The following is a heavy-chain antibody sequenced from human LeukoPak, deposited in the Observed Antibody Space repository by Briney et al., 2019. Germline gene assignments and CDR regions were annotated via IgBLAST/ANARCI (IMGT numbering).Heavy chain of an antibody. J-gene: IGHJ5*02. Sequence: PGGSLRLSCAASGFTFSSYAMNWVRQAPGKGLEWVSTISGSGANTYNADSVKGRFTISRDNSKNTLYLQMNNLRAEDTAVYYCARVRVFAKLSVVRPREVNCFDPWGQGTLVTVSS. CDR3: ARVRVFAKLSVVRPREVNCFDP. D-gene: IGHD2-21*01. CDR1: GFTFSSYA. V-gene: IGHV3-23*01. CDR2: ISGSGANT.